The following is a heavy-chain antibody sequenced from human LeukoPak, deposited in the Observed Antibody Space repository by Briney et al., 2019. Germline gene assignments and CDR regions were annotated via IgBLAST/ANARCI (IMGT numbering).Heavy chain of an antibody. CDR2: ISDRGDTI. CDR3: ARLKAGN. V-gene: IGHV3-48*04. Sequence: GGSLRLSCAASGYTFSSHGLTWVRQAPGKGLEWVSYISDRGDTIYYADSVKGRFTISRDNAKNSVSLQMNSLRPDDTAVYYCARLKAGNWGPGTLVSVSS. J-gene: IGHJ4*02. CDR1: GYTFSSHG.